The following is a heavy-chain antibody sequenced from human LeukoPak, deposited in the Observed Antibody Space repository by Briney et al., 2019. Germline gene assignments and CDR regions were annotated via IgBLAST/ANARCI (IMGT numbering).Heavy chain of an antibody. CDR3: AIVAGGDPFDY. CDR2: INWNGGST. J-gene: IGHJ4*02. V-gene: IGHV3-20*04. D-gene: IGHD3-16*01. Sequence: GGSLRLSCAASGFTFDDYGMTWVRQAPGKGLEWVSGINWNGGSTGYADSVKGRFTVSRDNAKKSLYLQMNNLRAEDTAVYYCAIVAGGDPFDYWGQGTLVTVSS. CDR1: GFTFDDYG.